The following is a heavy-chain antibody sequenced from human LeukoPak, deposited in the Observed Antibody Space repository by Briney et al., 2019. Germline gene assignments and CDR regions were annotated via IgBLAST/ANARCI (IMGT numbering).Heavy chain of an antibody. CDR2: MNPNSGNT. V-gene: IGHV1-8*03. CDR1: GYTFTSYD. J-gene: IGHJ4*02. CDR3: ARSYSGGYWFDY. Sequence: GASVKVSCKASGYTFTSYDINWVRQATGRGLEWMGWMNPNSGNTGYAQKFQGRVNITRNTSISTAYMELSSLRSEDTAVYYCARSYSGGYWFDYWGQGTLVTVSS. D-gene: IGHD1-26*01.